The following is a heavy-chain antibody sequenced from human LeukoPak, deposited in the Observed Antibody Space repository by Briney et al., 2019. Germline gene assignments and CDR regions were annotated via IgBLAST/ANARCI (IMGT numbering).Heavy chain of an antibody. V-gene: IGHV4-59*01. J-gene: IGHJ6*02. CDR1: GGSISSYY. CDR2: IYYSGST. Sequence: PSETLSLTCTVSGGSISSYYWSWIRQPPGKGLEWIGYIYYSGSTNYNPSLKSRVTISVDTSKNQFSLKLSSVTAAGTAVYYCARDRYLWSTNYGMDVWGQGTTVTVSS. CDR3: ARDRYLWSTNYGMDV. D-gene: IGHD2-8*02.